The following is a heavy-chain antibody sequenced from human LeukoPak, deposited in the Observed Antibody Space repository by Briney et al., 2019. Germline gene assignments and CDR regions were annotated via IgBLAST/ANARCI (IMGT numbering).Heavy chain of an antibody. V-gene: IGHV3-23*01. Sequence: AGGSLRLSCAASGFTFSCYGMSWVRQAPGKGLEWVSTISGSGGNTYYADSVKGRFTISRDNSKNTLYLQMNSLRAEDTAIYYCASETETSSYCGGDCYSALDYWGQGTLVTVSS. CDR2: ISGSGGNT. J-gene: IGHJ4*02. CDR1: GFTFSCYG. CDR3: ASETETSSYCGGDCYSALDY. D-gene: IGHD2-21*02.